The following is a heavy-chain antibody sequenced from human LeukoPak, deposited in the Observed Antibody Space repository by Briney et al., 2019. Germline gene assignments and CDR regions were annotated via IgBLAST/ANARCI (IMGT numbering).Heavy chain of an antibody. CDR1: GFTFSSYG. CDR2: ISYDGSNK. J-gene: IGHJ4*02. V-gene: IGHV3-30*18. Sequence: GGSLRLSCAASGFTFSSYGMHWVRQAPGKGLEWVAVISYDGSNKYYADSVKGRFTLSRDNSKNTLYLQMNSLRADDTAVYYCAKARGSSVYEQFDYWGQGTQVTVSP. D-gene: IGHD5/OR15-5a*01. CDR3: AKARGSSVYEQFDY.